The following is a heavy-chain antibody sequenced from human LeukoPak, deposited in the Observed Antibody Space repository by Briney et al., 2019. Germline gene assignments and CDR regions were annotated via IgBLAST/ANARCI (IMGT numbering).Heavy chain of an antibody. CDR3: ARNQDFWSGYYYFDY. V-gene: IGHV4-59*01. CDR1: GGSISSYY. J-gene: IGHJ4*02. D-gene: IGHD3-3*01. Sequence: PSETLSLTCTVSGGSISSYYWSWIRQPPGKGLEWIGYIYYSGSTNYNPSLKSRVTMSVDTSKNQFSLKLSSVTAADTAVYYCARNQDFWSGYYYFDYWGQGTLVTVSS. CDR2: IYYSGST.